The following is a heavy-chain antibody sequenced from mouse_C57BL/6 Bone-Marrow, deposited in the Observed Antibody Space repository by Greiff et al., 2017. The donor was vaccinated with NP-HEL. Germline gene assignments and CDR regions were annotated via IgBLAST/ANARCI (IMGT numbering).Heavy chain of an antibody. D-gene: IGHD5-1*01. Sequence: DVQLVESGGDLVKPGGSLKLSCAASGFTFSSYGMSWVRQTPDKRLEWVATISSGGSYTNYPDSVKGRFTISRYNAKNTLYLQMSSLKSEDTAMYYCARTYVQAWFAYWGQGTLVTVSA. CDR2: ISSGGSYT. CDR1: GFTFSSYG. CDR3: ARTYVQAWFAY. J-gene: IGHJ3*01. V-gene: IGHV5-6*01.